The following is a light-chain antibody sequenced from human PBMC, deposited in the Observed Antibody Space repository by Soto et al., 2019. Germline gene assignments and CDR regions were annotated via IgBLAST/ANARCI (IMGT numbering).Light chain of an antibody. CDR2: GAS. Sequence: EIVLTQSPGTLSLSPGERATLSCRASQGVSSSYLAWYQQKPGQAPRLLIFGASTRATGIPDRFSGSGSGTDFPLTVSSLEPEFFALFYCQQYGTSLLPFGGGPKVDIK. J-gene: IGKJ4*01. V-gene: IGKV3-20*01. CDR1: QGVSSSY. CDR3: QQYGTSLLP.